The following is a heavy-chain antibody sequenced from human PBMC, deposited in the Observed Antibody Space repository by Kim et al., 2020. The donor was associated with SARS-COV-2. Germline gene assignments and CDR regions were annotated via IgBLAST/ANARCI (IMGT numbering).Heavy chain of an antibody. V-gene: IGHV1-18*01. CDR3: ARDSLVNYYGSGPAPGDYYGMDV. CDR1: GYTFTSYG. CDR2: ISAYNGNT. J-gene: IGHJ6*02. Sequence: ASVKVSCKASGYTFTSYGISWVRQAPGQGLEWMGWISAYNGNTNYAQKLQGRVSMTTDTSTSTAYMELRSLRSDDTAVYYCARDSLVNYYGSGPAPGDYYGMDVWGQGTTVTVSS. D-gene: IGHD3-10*01.